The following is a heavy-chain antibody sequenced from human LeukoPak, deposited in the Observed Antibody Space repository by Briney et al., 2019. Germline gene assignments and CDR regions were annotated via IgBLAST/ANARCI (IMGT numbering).Heavy chain of an antibody. CDR2: IKQDGSEK. CDR3: ARATWDSSGYYYDY. J-gene: IGHJ4*02. CDR1: GFTFSTYY. Sequence: GGSLRLSCAASGFTFSTYYMSWVRQAPGTGLEWVANIKQDGSEKYYVDSVKGRFTISRDNAKNSLYLQMNSLRAEDTAVYYCARATWDSSGYYYDYWGQGTLVTVSS. V-gene: IGHV3-7*01. D-gene: IGHD3-22*01.